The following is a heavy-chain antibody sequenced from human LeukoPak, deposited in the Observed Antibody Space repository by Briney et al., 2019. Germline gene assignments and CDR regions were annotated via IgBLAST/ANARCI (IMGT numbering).Heavy chain of an antibody. D-gene: IGHD2-21*02. CDR3: ARALAYCGGDCYTLFDY. V-gene: IGHV4-31*03. J-gene: IGHJ4*02. CDR2: IYYSGST. Sequence: SQTLSLTCTVSGGSISSGGYYWSWIRQHPGKGLEWIGYIYYSGSTYYNPSLKSRVTISVDTSKNQFSLKLSSVTAADTAVYYCARALAYCGGDCYTLFDYWGQGTLVTVSS. CDR1: GGSISSGGYY.